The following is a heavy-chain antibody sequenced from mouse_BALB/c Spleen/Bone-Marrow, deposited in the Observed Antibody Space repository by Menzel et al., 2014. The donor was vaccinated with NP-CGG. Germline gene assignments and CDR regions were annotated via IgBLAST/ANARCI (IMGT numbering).Heavy chain of an antibody. CDR2: ISYDGYN. CDR3: ARDPHYGDYLGDY. J-gene: IGHJ2*01. D-gene: IGHD2-13*01. V-gene: IGHV3-6*02. Sequence: DVKLQESGPGLVKPSQSLSLICSVTGYSITSGYYWNWIRQFPGNKLEWMGYISYDGYNKYNPSLKNRISITRDTSENQFFLKLSSVTTEDTATYYCARDPHYGDYLGDYWGQGTTLTVSS. CDR1: GYSITSGYY.